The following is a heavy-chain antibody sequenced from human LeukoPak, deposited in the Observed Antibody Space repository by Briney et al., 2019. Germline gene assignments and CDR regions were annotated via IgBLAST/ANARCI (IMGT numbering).Heavy chain of an antibody. D-gene: IGHD3-22*01. J-gene: IGHJ2*01. Sequence: PSETLSLTCTVSGGSISSSSYYWGWIRQPPGKGLEWIGSIYYSGSTYYNPSLKSRVTISVDTSKNQFSLKLSSVTAADTAVYYCARVAPYYDSSGYYTNPWYFDLWGRGTLVTVSS. CDR1: GGSISSSSYY. CDR3: ARVAPYYDSSGYYTNPWYFDL. CDR2: IYYSGST. V-gene: IGHV4-39*07.